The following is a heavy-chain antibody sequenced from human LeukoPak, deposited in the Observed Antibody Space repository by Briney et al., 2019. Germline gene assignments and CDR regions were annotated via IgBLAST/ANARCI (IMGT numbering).Heavy chain of an antibody. V-gene: IGHV3-74*01. J-gene: IGHJ4*02. D-gene: IGHD3-9*01. CDR3: ARVSLGYDILTGYYPRENY. CDR2: INSDGSST. CDR1: GFTFSSYW. Sequence: GGSLRLSCAASGFTFSSYWMHWVCQAPGKGLVWVSRINSDGSSTSYADSVKGRFTISRDNAKNTLYLQMNSLRAEDTAVYYCARVSLGYDILTGYYPRENYWGQGTLVTVSS.